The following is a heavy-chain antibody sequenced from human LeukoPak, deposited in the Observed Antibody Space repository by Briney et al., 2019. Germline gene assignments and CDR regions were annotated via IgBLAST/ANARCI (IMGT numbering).Heavy chain of an antibody. CDR2: ISGSSRYI. CDR3: ARRLNYGDYGSDY. Sequence: GGSLRLSCAASGFTFSSYSMNWVRQAPGKGLEWVSTISGSSRYIYLADSVKGRFTISRDNAKNSLYLQMNSLRAEDTAVYYCARRLNYGDYGSDYWGRGTLVTVSS. V-gene: IGHV3-21*01. D-gene: IGHD4-17*01. CDR1: GFTFSSYS. J-gene: IGHJ4*02.